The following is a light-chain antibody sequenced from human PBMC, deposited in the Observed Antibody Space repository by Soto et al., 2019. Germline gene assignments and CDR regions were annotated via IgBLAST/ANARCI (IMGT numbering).Light chain of an antibody. CDR2: GNN. CDR3: AAWDDSLNGEV. Sequence: QAVVTQPPSVSGAPGQTITISCTGSSSNIGTGYDVHWYQQLPGGAPKLLIYGNNQRPSGVPDRFSGSKSGTSASLAISGLQSEDEADYYCAAWDDSLNGEVFGGGTKVTVL. V-gene: IGLV1-40*01. CDR1: SSNIGTGYD. J-gene: IGLJ2*01.